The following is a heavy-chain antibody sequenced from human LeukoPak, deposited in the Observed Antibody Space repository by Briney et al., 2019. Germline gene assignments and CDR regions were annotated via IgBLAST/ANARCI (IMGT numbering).Heavy chain of an antibody. Sequence: PSETLSLTCADTGGSISSGGYSWSWIRQPPGKGLEWIGYIYHSGSTYYNPSLKSRVTISVDRSKNQFSLKLSSVTAADTAVYYCARYGDYVGFDPWGQGTLVTVSS. CDR2: IYHSGST. J-gene: IGHJ5*02. V-gene: IGHV4-30-2*01. CDR3: ARYGDYVGFDP. CDR1: GGSISSGGYS. D-gene: IGHD4-17*01.